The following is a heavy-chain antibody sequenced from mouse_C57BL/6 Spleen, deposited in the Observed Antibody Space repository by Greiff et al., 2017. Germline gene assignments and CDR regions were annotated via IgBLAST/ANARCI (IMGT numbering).Heavy chain of an antibody. CDR1: GYSITSGYY. CDR2: ISYDGSN. V-gene: IGHV3-6*01. J-gene: IGHJ1*03. CDR3: ARDYDYDPSWYFDV. D-gene: IGHD2-4*01. Sequence: VQLKESGPGLVKPSQSLSLTCSVTGYSITSGYYWNWIRQFPGNKLEWMGYISYDGSNNYNPSLQNRISITRDTSKNQFFLKLNSLTTEDTATYYCARDYDYDPSWYFDVWGTGTTVTVSS.